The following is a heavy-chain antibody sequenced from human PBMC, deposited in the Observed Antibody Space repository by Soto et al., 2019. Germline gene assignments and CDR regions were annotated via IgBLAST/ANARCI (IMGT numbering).Heavy chain of an antibody. J-gene: IGHJ4*02. CDR1: GFNFEDYA. CDR3: VKDKYSSSSAPAFDF. D-gene: IGHD6-6*01. Sequence: QLVESGGGLVPPGRSLRLSCATSGFNFEDYAMHWVRQAPGKGLQWVSGISWTSDSVGYVDSVKGRFIISRDNAKKSLNLEMNSLRGDDTALYYCVKDKYSSSSAPAFDFWGQGTLVTVSS. V-gene: IGHV3-9*01. CDR2: ISWTSDSV.